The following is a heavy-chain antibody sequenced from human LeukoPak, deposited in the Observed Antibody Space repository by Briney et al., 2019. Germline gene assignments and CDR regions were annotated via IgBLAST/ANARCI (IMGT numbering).Heavy chain of an antibody. Sequence: GGSLRLSCAASGFTFSSYAMHWVRQAPGKGLEWVAVISYDGNNKYYADSVKGRFTISRDNSKNTLYLQMNSLRAEDTAVYYRARAPYYDSSGYYDDWGQGTLVSVSS. J-gene: IGHJ4*02. D-gene: IGHD3-22*01. CDR3: ARAPYYDSSGYYDD. CDR2: ISYDGNNK. CDR1: GFTFSSYA. V-gene: IGHV3-30*01.